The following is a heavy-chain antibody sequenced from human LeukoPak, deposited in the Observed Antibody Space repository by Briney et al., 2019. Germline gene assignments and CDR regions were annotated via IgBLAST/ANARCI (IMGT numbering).Heavy chain of an antibody. Sequence: PSETLSLTCTVSGDSISEYYWSWVRQPPGKGPEWIGYIYYTGVINYNPSLKSRFTISLDTSQNEFSLKLKALTAADTATYYCAKNAGRGRPSDYWSQGTLVTVSS. CDR3: AKNAGRGRPSDY. V-gene: IGHV4-59*01. D-gene: IGHD1-26*01. CDR2: IYYTGVI. CDR1: GDSISEYY. J-gene: IGHJ4*02.